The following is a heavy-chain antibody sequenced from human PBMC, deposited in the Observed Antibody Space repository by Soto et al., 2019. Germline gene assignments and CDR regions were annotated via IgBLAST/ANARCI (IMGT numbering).Heavy chain of an antibody. CDR2: ISWNSGSI. J-gene: IGHJ3*02. V-gene: IGHV3-9*01. Sequence: SCKACGYPFTGYYMHWVRQAPGKGLECVSGISWNSGSIGYADSVKGRFTISRDNAKNTLYLQMNSLRAEDTALYYCAKGYLGGWYSAFDIWGQGTMVTVAS. CDR1: GYPFTGYY. D-gene: IGHD6-19*01. CDR3: AKGYLGGWYSAFDI.